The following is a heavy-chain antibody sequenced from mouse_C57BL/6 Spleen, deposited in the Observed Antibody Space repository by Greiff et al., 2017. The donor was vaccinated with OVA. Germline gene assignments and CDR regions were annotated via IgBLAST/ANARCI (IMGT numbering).Heavy chain of an antibody. Sequence: QVHVKQPGTELVKPGASVKLSCKASGYTFTSYWMHWVKQRPGQGLEWIGNINPSNGGTNYNEKFKSKATLTVDKSSSTAYMQLSSLTSEDSAVYYCAREGGLGYAVDYWGQGTSVTVSS. CDR1: GYTFTSYW. J-gene: IGHJ4*01. V-gene: IGHV1-53*01. CDR2: INPSNGGT. D-gene: IGHD2-4*01. CDR3: AREGGLGYAVDY.